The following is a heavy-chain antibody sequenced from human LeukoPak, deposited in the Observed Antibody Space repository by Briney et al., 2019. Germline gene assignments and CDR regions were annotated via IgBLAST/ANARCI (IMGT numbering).Heavy chain of an antibody. D-gene: IGHD3-22*01. CDR3: ASPGLTYYYDSSGYGNKPMDV. CDR2: INHSGST. J-gene: IGHJ6*02. CDR1: GGSFSGYY. V-gene: IGHV4-34*01. Sequence: SETLSLTCAVYGGSFSGYYWSWIRQPPGKGLEWIGEINHSGSTNYNPSLKSRVTISVDTSKNQFSLKLSSVTAGDTAVYYCASPGLTYYYDSSGYGNKPMDVWGQGTTVTVSS.